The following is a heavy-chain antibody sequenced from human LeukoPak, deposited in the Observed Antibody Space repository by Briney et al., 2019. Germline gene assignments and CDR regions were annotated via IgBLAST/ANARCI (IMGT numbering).Heavy chain of an antibody. CDR1: GFTFSXXX. CDR2: XXXXXSXX. CDR3: ARDHELNSYKWELRPCDY. D-gene: IGHD1-26*01. V-gene: IGHV3-21*01. Sequence: PGGSLRLSCXASGFTFSXXXXXXXXQAXGKXLEXXXXXXXXXSXXXYADSVKGXXTXXRXXAKNSLYVQMNSLRAEDTAVYYCARDHELNSYKWELRPCDYWGQGTLVTVSS. J-gene: IGHJ4*02.